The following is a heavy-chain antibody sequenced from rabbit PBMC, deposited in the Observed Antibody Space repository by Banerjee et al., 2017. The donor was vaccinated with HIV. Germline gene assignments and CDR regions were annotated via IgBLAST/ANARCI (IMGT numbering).Heavy chain of an antibody. CDR1: GFSFSRGYY. CDR2: IVAGDGVT. D-gene: IGHD1-1*01. V-gene: IGHV1S40*01. J-gene: IGHJ4*01. CDR3: ARGSGYIGDL. Sequence: QSLVESGGGLVKPGASLTLTCKASGFSFSRGYYMCWVRQAPGKGLEWIACIVAGDGVTYYANWAKGRFTISKTSSTTVTLQMTSLTAADTATYFCARGSGYIGDLWGPGTLVTVS.